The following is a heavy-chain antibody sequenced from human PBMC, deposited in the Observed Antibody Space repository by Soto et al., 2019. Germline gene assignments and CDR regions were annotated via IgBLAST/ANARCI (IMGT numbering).Heavy chain of an antibody. CDR1: GFTFSTHG. Sequence: GSLSLSCEVSGFTFSTHGMHWVRQAPGKGLEWVAHISGSGGVTYYADSVKGRFTISRDNSKNTLNLQMNRLRVEDTAVYYCAREGVYSDYGDAFDIWGQGTMVTVSS. CDR3: AREGVYSDYGDAFDI. CDR2: ISGSGGVT. D-gene: IGHD5-12*01. J-gene: IGHJ3*02. V-gene: IGHV3-23*01.